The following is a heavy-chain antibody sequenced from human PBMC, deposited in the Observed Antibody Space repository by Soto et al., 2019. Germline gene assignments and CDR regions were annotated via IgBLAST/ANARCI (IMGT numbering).Heavy chain of an antibody. J-gene: IGHJ6*02. D-gene: IGHD6-13*01. Sequence: GGSLRLSCAASGFTFSSYWMSWVRQAPGKGLEWVANIKQDGSEKYYVDSVKGRFTISRDNAKNSLYLQMNSLRAEDTAVYYCARDGYSSSWYRGRYYYYGMDVWGQGTTVTVSS. CDR1: GFTFSSYW. CDR3: ARDGYSSSWYRGRYYYYGMDV. CDR2: IKQDGSEK. V-gene: IGHV3-7*01.